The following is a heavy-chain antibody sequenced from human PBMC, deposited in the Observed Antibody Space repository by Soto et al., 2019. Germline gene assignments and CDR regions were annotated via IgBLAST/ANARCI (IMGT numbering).Heavy chain of an antibody. Sequence: QVQLQESGPGLVKPSETLSLTCTVSGGSISSYYWSWIRQPPGKGLEWIGYIYYSGSTNYNPSLKSRVTISVDTSKNQFSLKLSSVTAADTAVYYCARHADRYCSSTSSYGVSFWFDPWGQGTLVTVSS. CDR3: ARHADRYCSSTSSYGVSFWFDP. CDR1: GGSISSYY. J-gene: IGHJ5*02. D-gene: IGHD2-2*01. CDR2: IYYSGST. V-gene: IGHV4-59*08.